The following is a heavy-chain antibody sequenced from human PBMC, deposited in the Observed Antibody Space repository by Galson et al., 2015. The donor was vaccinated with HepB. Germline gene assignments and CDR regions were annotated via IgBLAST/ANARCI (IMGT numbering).Heavy chain of an antibody. D-gene: IGHD6-13*01. CDR2: IKQDGSEK. J-gene: IGHJ3*02. CDR1: GFTFSSYW. Sequence: SLRLSCAASGFTFSSYWMSWVRQAPGKGLEWVANIKQDGSEKYYVDSVKGRFTISRDNAKNSLYLQMNSLRAEDTAVYYCARDQGGSSWYADAFDIWGQGTMVTVSS. V-gene: IGHV3-7*03. CDR3: ARDQGGSSWYADAFDI.